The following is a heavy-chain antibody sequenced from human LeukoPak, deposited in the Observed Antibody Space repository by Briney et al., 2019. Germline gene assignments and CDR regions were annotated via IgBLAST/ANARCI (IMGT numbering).Heavy chain of an antibody. V-gene: IGHV6-1*01. D-gene: IGHD3-22*01. CDR3: ARSSYDSSGYYYYYYYMDV. CDR2: TYYRSKWYN. J-gene: IGHJ6*03. Sequence: SQTLSLTCAISGDSVSSNSAAWNWIRQSPSRGLEWLGRTYYRSKWYNDYAVSVKSRITINPDTPKNQFSLQLNSVTPEDTAVYYCARSSYDSSGYYYYYYYMDVWGKGTTVTVSS. CDR1: GDSVSSNSAA.